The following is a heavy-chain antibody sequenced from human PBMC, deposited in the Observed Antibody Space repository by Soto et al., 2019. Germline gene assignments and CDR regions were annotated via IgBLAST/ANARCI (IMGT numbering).Heavy chain of an antibody. CDR2: ISAYNGNT. V-gene: IGHV1-18*01. J-gene: IGHJ6*02. CDR1: GYSFTSYG. CDR3: ARQQWLSYYYGIDV. D-gene: IGHD6-19*01. Sequence: QVQLVQSGAEVKKTGASVRVSCKASGYSFTSYGISWVRQAPGQGLEWMGWISAYNGNTNYAQKLQGRVTMTTDTSTITAYMELRRLRSDDTAVYYCARQQWLSYYYGIDVWGQGTTVTVSS.